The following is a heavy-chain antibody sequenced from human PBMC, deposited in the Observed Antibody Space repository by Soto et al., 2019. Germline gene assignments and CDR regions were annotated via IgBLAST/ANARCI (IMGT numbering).Heavy chain of an antibody. Sequence: ASGFTISECSMNWVRQAPGKGLEWLAYITIRTGNVLYADSVRGRFTISADNAENSVILQMNSLRDEDSAVYFCVRDRDLYRDMFHADLWGQGTLVTVSS. V-gene: IGHV3-48*02. CDR1: GFTISECS. CDR2: ITIRTGNV. J-gene: IGHJ4*01. CDR3: VRDRDLYRDMFHADL. D-gene: IGHD3-10*02.